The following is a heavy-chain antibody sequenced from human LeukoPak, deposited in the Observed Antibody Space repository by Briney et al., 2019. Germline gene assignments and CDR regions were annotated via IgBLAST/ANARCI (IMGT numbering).Heavy chain of an antibody. CDR1: GGTFSSYA. CDR2: IIPIFGTA. J-gene: IGHJ4*02. CDR3: ARSDSSGMNRVDY. V-gene: IGHV1-69*13. D-gene: IGHD6-19*01. Sequence: SVKVSCKASGGTFSSYAISWVRQAPGQGLEWMGGIIPIFGTANYAQKFQGRVTITADESTSTAYMELSSLRSEDTAVYYCARSDSSGMNRVDYWGQGTLVTVSS.